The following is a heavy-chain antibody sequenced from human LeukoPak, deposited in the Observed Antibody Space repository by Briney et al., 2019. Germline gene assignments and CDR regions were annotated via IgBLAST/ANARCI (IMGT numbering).Heavy chain of an antibody. J-gene: IGHJ3*02. CDR3: ARDRCSGGSCYFPGTSLDAFDI. CDR1: GDSINTHY. D-gene: IGHD2-15*01. Sequence: SETLSLTCNVSGDSINTHYWSWIRQPAGKGLEWIGRVYPTGSTNYNPSLKSRVTISVDTSKNQFSLKLSSVTAADTAVYYCARDRCSGGSCYFPGTSLDAFDIWGQGTMVTVSS. CDR2: VYPTGST. V-gene: IGHV4-4*07.